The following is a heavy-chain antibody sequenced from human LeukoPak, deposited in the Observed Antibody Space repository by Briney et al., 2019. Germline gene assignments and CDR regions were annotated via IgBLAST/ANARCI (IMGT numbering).Heavy chain of an antibody. CDR2: INSDGSST. CDR1: GFTFSSYW. Sequence: PGGSLRLSCAASGFTFSSYWMHWVRQAPGKGLVWVSRINSDGSSTSYADSVKGRFTISRDNAKNTLYLQMNSLRPEDTAVYYRARVRSSGWSYFDYWGQGTLVTVSS. V-gene: IGHV3-74*01. D-gene: IGHD6-19*01. J-gene: IGHJ4*02. CDR3: ARVRSSGWSYFDY.